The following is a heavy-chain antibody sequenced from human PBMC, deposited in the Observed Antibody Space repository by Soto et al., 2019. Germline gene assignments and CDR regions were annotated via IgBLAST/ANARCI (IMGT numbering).Heavy chain of an antibody. Sequence: PGGSLRLSCAASGFTFSSYAMHWVRQAPGKGLEWVAVISYDGSNKYYADSVKGRFTISRDNSKNTLYLQMNSLRAEDTAVYYCARDQGDYFWGSVDYWGQGTLVTVSS. CDR1: GFTFSSYA. D-gene: IGHD3-16*01. J-gene: IGHJ4*02. CDR2: ISYDGSNK. CDR3: ARDQGDYFWGSVDY. V-gene: IGHV3-30-3*01.